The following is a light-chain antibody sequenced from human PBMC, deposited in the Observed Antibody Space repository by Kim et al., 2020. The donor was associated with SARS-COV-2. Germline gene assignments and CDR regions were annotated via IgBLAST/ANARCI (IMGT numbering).Light chain of an antibody. CDR3: QQYASWRWT. Sequence: EIIMTQSPATLSVSPGGRATLYCRASQSIGRNLAWYQQKPGQAPRVLVYGASSTASGVPASFSGSGSGTDFNFTISSLQSEDFAVYYCQQYASWRWTFGQGTKLEI. V-gene: IGKV3-15*01. J-gene: IGKJ1*01. CDR1: QSIGRN. CDR2: GAS.